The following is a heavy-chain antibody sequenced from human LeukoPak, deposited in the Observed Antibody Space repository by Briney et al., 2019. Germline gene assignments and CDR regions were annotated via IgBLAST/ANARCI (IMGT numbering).Heavy chain of an antibody. CDR1: GYTFTSYG. D-gene: IGHD6-13*01. V-gene: IGHV1-18*01. CDR3: ARAYSSSAPGSFDY. J-gene: IGHJ4*02. CDR2: ISAYNGNT. Sequence: ASVKVSCKASGYTFTSYGISWVRQAPGQGFEWTGWISAYNGNTNYAQKLQGRVTMTTDTSTSTAYMELRSLRSDDTAVYYCARAYSSSAPGSFDYWGQGTLVTVSS.